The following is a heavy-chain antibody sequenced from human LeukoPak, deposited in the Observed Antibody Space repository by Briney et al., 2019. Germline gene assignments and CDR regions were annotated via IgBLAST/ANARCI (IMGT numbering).Heavy chain of an antibody. CDR3: AKRGVVIRVILVGFHKEAYYFDS. J-gene: IGHJ4*02. CDR1: GITLSNYG. V-gene: IGHV3-23*01. D-gene: IGHD3-22*01. Sequence: GGSLRLSCAVSGITLSNYGMSWVRQAPGKGLEWVAGISGSGGGTNYADSVRGRFTISRDNSKNTLYLRMNSPGAEDTAVYFCAKRGVVIRVILVGFHKEAYYFDSWGQGALVTVSS. CDR2: ISGSGGGT.